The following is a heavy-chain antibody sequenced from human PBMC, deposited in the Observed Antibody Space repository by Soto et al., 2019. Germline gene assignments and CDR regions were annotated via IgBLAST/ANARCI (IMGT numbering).Heavy chain of an antibody. CDR1: GFIVSSNY. V-gene: IGHV3-53*04. D-gene: IGHD6-13*01. CDR2: VYSGGST. CDR3: ARCVSSWSPDAFDI. J-gene: IGHJ3*02. Sequence: GGSLRLSCAASGFIVSSNYMSWVRQAPGKGLEWVSVVYSGGSTYYADSVKGRFTISRHNSKNTLYLQMNSLRAEDTAIYYCARCVSSWSPDAFDIWGQGTMVTVSS.